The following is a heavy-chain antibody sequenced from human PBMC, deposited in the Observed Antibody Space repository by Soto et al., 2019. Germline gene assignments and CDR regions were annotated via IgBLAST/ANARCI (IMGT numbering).Heavy chain of an antibody. CDR1: EGYVISDTHY. CDR3: ARFVRSCSGTTCYTRADV. D-gene: IGHD2-2*02. CDR2: IYSSGST. V-gene: IGHV4-61*01. Sequence: TSETQSHTYTVSEGYVISDTHYWSWNRQPPGKRLEWIGFIYSSGSTNYNPSLKSRVTMSVDTSKNQFSLKLRSVIVADTAVYHCARFVRSCSGTTCYTRADVWGQGTTVTVSS. J-gene: IGHJ6*02.